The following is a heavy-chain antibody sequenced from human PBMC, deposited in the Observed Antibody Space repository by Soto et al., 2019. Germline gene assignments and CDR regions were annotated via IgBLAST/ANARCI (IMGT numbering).Heavy chain of an antibody. J-gene: IGHJ6*03. CDR3: ARDKTDEYGDYYYYMDV. Sequence: GGSLRLSCAASGFTFSSYSMNWVRQAPGKGLEWVSSISSSSSYIYYADSVKGRFTISRDNAKNSLYLQMNSLRAEDTAVYYCARDKTDEYGDYYYYMDVWGKGTTVTVSS. D-gene: IGHD4-17*01. CDR1: GFTFSSYS. CDR2: ISSSSSYI. V-gene: IGHV3-21*01.